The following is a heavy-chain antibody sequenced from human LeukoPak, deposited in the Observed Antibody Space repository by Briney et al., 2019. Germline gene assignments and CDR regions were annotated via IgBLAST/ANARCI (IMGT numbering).Heavy chain of an antibody. J-gene: IGHJ5*02. CDR1: GYSISSGYY. Sequence: PSETLSLPCAVSGYSISSGYYWGWIRQPPGKGLEWIGSIYHSGSTYYNPSLKSRVTISVDTSKNQFSLKLSSVTAADTAVYYCARDPRYYYGSGSWFDPWGQGTLVTVSS. CDR2: IYHSGST. CDR3: ARDPRYYYGSGSWFDP. D-gene: IGHD3-10*01. V-gene: IGHV4-38-2*02.